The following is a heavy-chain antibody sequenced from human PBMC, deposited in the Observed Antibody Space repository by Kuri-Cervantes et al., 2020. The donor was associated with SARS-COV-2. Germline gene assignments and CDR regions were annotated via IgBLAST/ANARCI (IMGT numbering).Heavy chain of an antibody. CDR2: IWYDGSNR. CDR1: GFTFSSYG. V-gene: IGHV3-33*01. CDR3: ARDRLTMVRGVITTDYYYCGMDV. J-gene: IGHJ6*02. D-gene: IGHD3-10*01. Sequence: GESLKISCAASGFTFSSYGMHWVRQAPGKGLEWVAVIWYDGSNRYYADSVKGRFTISRDNSKNTLYLQMNSLSAEDTAVYYCARDRLTMVRGVITTDYYYCGMDVWGQGTTVTVSS.